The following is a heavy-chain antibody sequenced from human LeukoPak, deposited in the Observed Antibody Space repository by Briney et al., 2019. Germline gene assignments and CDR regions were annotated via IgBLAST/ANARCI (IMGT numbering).Heavy chain of an antibody. J-gene: IGHJ4*02. CDR1: GFTFSDRY. V-gene: IGHV3-72*01. D-gene: IGHD3-22*01. Sequence: GGSLRLSCAASGFTFSDRYMDWVRQAPGKGLEWVGRKRNKANSYTTDYADSVKGRFTISRDNSKNTLYLQMHSLRAEDTAVYYCAVDWYDSSGYGTFDYWGQGTLVTVSS. CDR3: AVDWYDSSGYGTFDY. CDR2: KRNKANSYTT.